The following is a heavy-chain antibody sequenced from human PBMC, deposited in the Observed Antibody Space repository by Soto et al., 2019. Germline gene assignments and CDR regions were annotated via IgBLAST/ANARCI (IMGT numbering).Heavy chain of an antibody. CDR1: GFTFSRNS. CDR2: ISSDSSSI. CDR3: ASWPDAADY. D-gene: IGHD6-25*01. V-gene: IGHV3-48*02. Sequence: SLRLSCAASGFTFSRNSMNWVRQAPGKGLEWVSYISSDSSSIYYADSVKGRFTISRDNAKNSLYLQMNSLRDEDTAVYYCASWPDAADYWGQGTLVTVSS. J-gene: IGHJ4*02.